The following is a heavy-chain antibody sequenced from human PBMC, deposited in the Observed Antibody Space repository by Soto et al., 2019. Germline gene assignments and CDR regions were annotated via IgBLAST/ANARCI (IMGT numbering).Heavy chain of an antibody. D-gene: IGHD2-21*01. J-gene: IGHJ4*02. CDR1: GFTFSSYG. CDR3: AKDVVDCGGDCPSWFDY. V-gene: IGHV3-30*18. CDR2: ISYDGSNK. Sequence: GGSLRLSCAASGFTFSSYGMHWVRQAPGKGLEWVAVISYDGSNKYYADSVKGRFTISRDNSKNTLYLQMNSLRAEDTAVYYCAKDVVDCGGDCPSWFDYWGQGTLVTVSS.